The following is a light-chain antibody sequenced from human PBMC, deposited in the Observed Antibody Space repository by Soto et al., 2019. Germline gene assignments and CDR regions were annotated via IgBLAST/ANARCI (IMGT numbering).Light chain of an antibody. CDR2: GAS. V-gene: IGKV3-15*01. Sequence: EVVMTQSPATVSVSPGEGVTLSCRASQTISNDLAWYQQKPGQAPRLLIYGASTRATGVPARFSGGGSGTEFTLTISSPQSEDSAFYYCQQNNKWPPVTFGGGTKVETK. J-gene: IGKJ4*01. CDR3: QQNNKWPPVT. CDR1: QTISND.